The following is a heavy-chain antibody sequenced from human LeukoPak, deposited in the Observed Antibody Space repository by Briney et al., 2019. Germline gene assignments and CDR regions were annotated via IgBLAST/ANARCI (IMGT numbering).Heavy chain of an antibody. V-gene: IGHV1-8*01. Sequence: GASVKVSCKASGNTFTSYDINWVRQATGQGLKWMGWMNPNSGNTGYAQKFQGRVTMTRNTSITTAYMELSSLRSEDTAVYYCARGGGTYSTSPHFDYWGQGTLVTVSS. J-gene: IGHJ4*02. CDR1: GNTFTSYD. D-gene: IGHD6-6*01. CDR2: MNPNSGNT. CDR3: ARGGGTYSTSPHFDY.